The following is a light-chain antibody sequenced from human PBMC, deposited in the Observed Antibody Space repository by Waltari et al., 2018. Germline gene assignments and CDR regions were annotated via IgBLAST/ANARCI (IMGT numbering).Light chain of an antibody. V-gene: IGLV2-23*02. CDR3: CSYAGSGIYV. CDR2: EVN. J-gene: IGLJ1*01. CDR1: SRDVGSYNL. Sequence: QSALTQPASVSGSPGQSITIPCTGTSRDVGSYNLVSWFQQYPDKAPKLIIFEVNKRPSGVSNRFSGSKSGNTASLTISGLQAEDEADYYCCSYAGSGIYVFGSGAKVTVL.